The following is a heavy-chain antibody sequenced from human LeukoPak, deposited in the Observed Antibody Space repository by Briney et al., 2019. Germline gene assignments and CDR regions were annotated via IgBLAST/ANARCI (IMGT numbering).Heavy chain of an antibody. CDR2: ISGSGGRT. CDR3: ATPPTVTRNY. Sequence: GGSLRLSCGASGFTFSSYAMSWVRQAPGKGLEWVSSISGSGGRTYHADSVKGRFTISRDNSKNTLYLQMNSLRAEDTAVYYCATPPTVTRNYWGQGILVTVSS. J-gene: IGHJ4*02. CDR1: GFTFSSYA. V-gene: IGHV3-23*01. D-gene: IGHD4-17*01.